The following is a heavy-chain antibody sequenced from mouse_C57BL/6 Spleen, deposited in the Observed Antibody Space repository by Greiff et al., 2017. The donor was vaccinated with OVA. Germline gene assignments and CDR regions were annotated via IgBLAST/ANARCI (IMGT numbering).Heavy chain of an antibody. J-gene: IGHJ3*01. V-gene: IGHV3-1*01. CDR2: ISYSGST. CDR1: GYSITSGYD. Sequence: DVKLVESGPGMVKPSQSLSLTCTVTGYSITSGYDWHWIRHFPGNKLEWMGYISYSGSTNYNPSLKSRISITHDTSKNHFFLKLNSVTTEDTATYYCARGGYYEGFAYWGQGTLVTVSA. D-gene: IGHD2-3*01. CDR3: ARGGYYEGFAY.